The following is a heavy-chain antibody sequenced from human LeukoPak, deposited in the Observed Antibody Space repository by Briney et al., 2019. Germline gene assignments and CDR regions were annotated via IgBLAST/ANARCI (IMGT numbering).Heavy chain of an antibody. J-gene: IGHJ4*02. CDR2: IGNKASNYAT. D-gene: IGHD3-3*01. V-gene: IGHV3-73*01. Sequence: GGSLKLSCAASGFTFSGSAMHWVRQASGKGLEWVGHIGNKASNYATDYAPSLEGRFTISRDDSKDTAYLQVNSLKPEDTAVYYCAGNYDSWTGLNYWGLGTLVTVSS. CDR1: GFTFSGSA. CDR3: AGNYDSWTGLNY.